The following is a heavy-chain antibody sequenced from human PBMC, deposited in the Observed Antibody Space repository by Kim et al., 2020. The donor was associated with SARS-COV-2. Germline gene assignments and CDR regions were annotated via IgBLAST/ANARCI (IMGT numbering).Heavy chain of an antibody. J-gene: IGHJ6*02. Sequence: GGSLRLSCAASGFNFDDYAMHWVRQAPGKGLEWVSGISWNSGTIGYADSVKGRFTISRDSAENSLYLQMNSLRSEDTALYYCTKDSGFISSIAGMDVWGQGTTVILSS. CDR1: GFNFDDYA. D-gene: IGHD6-13*01. CDR3: TKDSGFISSIAGMDV. V-gene: IGHV3-9*01. CDR2: ISWNSGTI.